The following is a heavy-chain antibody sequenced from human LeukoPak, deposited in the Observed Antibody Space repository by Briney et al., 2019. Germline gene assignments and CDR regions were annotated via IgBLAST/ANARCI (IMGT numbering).Heavy chain of an antibody. J-gene: IGHJ4*02. D-gene: IGHD5-12*01. CDR1: GGSISSGSYY. Sequence: SETLSLTCTVSGGSISSGSYYWGWIRQPPGKGLEWIGSIYYSGSTYYNPSLKSGVTISVDTSKNQFSLKLSSVTAADTAVYYCARDFGGYTNWGQGTLVTVSS. V-gene: IGHV4-39*07. CDR2: IYYSGST. CDR3: ARDFGGYTN.